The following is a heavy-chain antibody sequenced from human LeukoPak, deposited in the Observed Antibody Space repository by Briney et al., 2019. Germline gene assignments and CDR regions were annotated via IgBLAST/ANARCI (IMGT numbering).Heavy chain of an antibody. V-gene: IGHV3-74*01. CDR2: INTDGSST. J-gene: IGHJ3*02. D-gene: IGHD3-10*01. CDR3: ARGWIGYYYGSGSYYLTPFDI. CDR1: GFTFSSYW. Sequence: GGSLRLSCAASGFTFSSYWMHWVRQAPGKGLVWVSRINTDGSSTSYADSVKGRFTISRDNAKNTLYLQMNSLRAEDTAVYYCARGWIGYYYGSGSYYLTPFDIWGQGTMVTVSS.